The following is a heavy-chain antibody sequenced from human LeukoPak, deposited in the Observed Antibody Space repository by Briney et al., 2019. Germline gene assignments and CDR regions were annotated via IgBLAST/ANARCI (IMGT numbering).Heavy chain of an antibody. Sequence: SETLSLTCAVYSGSFSGYYWSWIRQPPGKGLEWIGEINHSGSTNYNPSLKSRVTISLDTSKNQFSLKLSSVTAADTAVYYCARETPYYYGSGSYYRFDPWGQGTLVTVSS. V-gene: IGHV4-34*01. CDR1: SGSFSGYY. CDR3: ARETPYYYGSGSYYRFDP. CDR2: INHSGST. D-gene: IGHD3-10*01. J-gene: IGHJ5*02.